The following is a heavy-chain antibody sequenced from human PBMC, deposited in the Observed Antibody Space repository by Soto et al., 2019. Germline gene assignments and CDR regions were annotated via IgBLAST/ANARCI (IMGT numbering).Heavy chain of an antibody. D-gene: IGHD4-17*01. Sequence: EVQLVESGGVLVQPGGSLRLSCAASGFTFSDYWMHWVRQVPGKRLVWLSRINGDGSSANYADYVRGRFTISRDNDNNTLNLQMNSLRAEATAVYYCVRSRTTLTIDWLDPWGQGTQVTVFS. V-gene: IGHV3-74*01. CDR1: GFTFSDYW. CDR3: VRSRTTLTIDWLDP. J-gene: IGHJ5*02. CDR2: INGDGSSA.